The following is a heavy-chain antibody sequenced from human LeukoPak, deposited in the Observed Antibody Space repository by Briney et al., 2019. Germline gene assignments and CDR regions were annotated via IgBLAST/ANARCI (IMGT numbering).Heavy chain of an antibody. V-gene: IGHV3-23*01. Sequence: GGSLRLSCAASGFTFSSYAMSWVRQAPGKGLEWVSAISGSGGSTYYADSVKGRFTISRDNAKNSLYLQMNSLRAEDTAVYYCARNYYYDSSDYYHYWGQGTLVTVSS. J-gene: IGHJ4*02. CDR3: ARNYYYDSSDYYHY. CDR2: ISGSGGST. D-gene: IGHD3-22*01. CDR1: GFTFSSYA.